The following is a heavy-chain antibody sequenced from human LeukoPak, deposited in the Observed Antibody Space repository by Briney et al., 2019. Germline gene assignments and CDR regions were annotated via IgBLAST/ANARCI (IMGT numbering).Heavy chain of an antibody. D-gene: IGHD5-18*01. J-gene: IGHJ4*02. CDR1: GFTFRSYA. CDR2: ISGSGGST. V-gene: IGHV3-23*01. Sequence: GGSLRLSCAASGFTFRSYAMSWVRQAPGKGLEWVSGISGSGGSTYYTDSVKGRFSISRDNSKNTLSLQMNSLRAEDTAVYYCAKASRGYSYGEFDSWGQGTLVTVSS. CDR3: AKASRGYSYGEFDS.